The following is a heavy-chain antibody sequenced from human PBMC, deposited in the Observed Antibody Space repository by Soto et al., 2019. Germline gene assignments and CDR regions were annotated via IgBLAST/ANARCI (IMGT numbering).Heavy chain of an antibody. CDR2: IYYSGST. CDR3: ASQQLVHYYYGMDV. J-gene: IGHJ6*02. V-gene: IGHV4-39*01. CDR1: GGSISSSSYY. D-gene: IGHD6-13*01. Sequence: SETLSLTCTVSGGSISSSSYYWGWLRQPPGKGLEWIGSIYYSGSTYCNPSLKSRVTISVDTSKNQFSLKLSSVTAADTAVYYCASQQLVHYYYGMDVWGQGTTVTVSS.